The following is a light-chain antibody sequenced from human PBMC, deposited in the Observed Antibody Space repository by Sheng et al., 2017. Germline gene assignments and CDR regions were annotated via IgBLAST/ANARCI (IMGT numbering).Light chain of an antibody. CDR2: EGS. CDR3: CSYADRDTGV. J-gene: IGLJ1*01. V-gene: IGLV2-23*01. Sequence: QSALTQPASVSGSPGQSITISCTGTSSDIGTYDLVSWYQQYPGKAPKLLIYEGSQRPSGVSNRFSGSKSGNTAYLTISGLQVDDEADYYCCSYADRDTGVFGTGTKVAVL. CDR1: SSDIGTYDL.